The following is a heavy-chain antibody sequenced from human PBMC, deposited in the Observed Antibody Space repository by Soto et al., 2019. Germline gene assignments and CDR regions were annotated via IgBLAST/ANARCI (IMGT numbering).Heavy chain of an antibody. D-gene: IGHD3-10*01. CDR1: GFTFSSYS. Sequence: SGFTFSSYSMNWVRQAPGKGLEWVSSISSSSSYIYYADSVKGRFTISRDNAKNSLYLQMNSLRAEDTAVYYCAREGSDYELEYWGQGTLVTVSS. J-gene: IGHJ4*02. CDR2: ISSSSSYI. V-gene: IGHV3-21*01. CDR3: AREGSDYELEY.